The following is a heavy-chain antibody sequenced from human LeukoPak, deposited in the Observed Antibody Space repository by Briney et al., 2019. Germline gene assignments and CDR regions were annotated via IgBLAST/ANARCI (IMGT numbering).Heavy chain of an antibody. D-gene: IGHD6-19*01. CDR1: GGTFISYA. J-gene: IGHJ4*02. CDR3: ARAVEQWLEFDY. Sequence: GASVKVSCKASGGTFISYAISWVRQAPGQGLEWMGGIIPIFGTANYAQKFQGRVTITADESTSTAYMELSSLRSEDTAVYYCARAVEQWLEFDYWGQGTLVTVSS. CDR2: IIPIFGTA. V-gene: IGHV1-69*13.